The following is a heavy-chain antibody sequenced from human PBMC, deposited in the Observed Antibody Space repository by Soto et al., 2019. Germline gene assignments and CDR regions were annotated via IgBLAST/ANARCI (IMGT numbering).Heavy chain of an antibody. D-gene: IGHD2-2*01. CDR2: ISSSSSTI. Sequence: VQLVESGGGVVQPGRSLRLSCAASGFTFSSYSMNWVRQAPGKGLEWVSYISSSSSTIYYADSVKGRFTISRDNAKNSLYLQMNSLRDEDTAVYYCARDTLGYCSSTSCSDDYWGQGTLVTVSS. CDR3: ARDTLGYCSSTSCSDDY. V-gene: IGHV3-48*02. J-gene: IGHJ4*02. CDR1: GFTFSSYS.